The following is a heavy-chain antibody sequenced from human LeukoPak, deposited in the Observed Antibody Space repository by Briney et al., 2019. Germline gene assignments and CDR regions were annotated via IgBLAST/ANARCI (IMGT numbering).Heavy chain of an antibody. CDR3: ARSMTTVTTWYYYYGMDV. Sequence: SGTLSLTCAVSGGSISSSNWWGWVRQPPGKGLEWIGEIYHSGSTNYNPSLKSRVTISVDKSKNQFSLKLSSVTAADTAVYYCARSMTTVTTWYYYYGMDVWGQGTTVTVSS. D-gene: IGHD4-17*01. V-gene: IGHV4-4*02. CDR2: IYHSGST. J-gene: IGHJ6*02. CDR1: GGSISSSNW.